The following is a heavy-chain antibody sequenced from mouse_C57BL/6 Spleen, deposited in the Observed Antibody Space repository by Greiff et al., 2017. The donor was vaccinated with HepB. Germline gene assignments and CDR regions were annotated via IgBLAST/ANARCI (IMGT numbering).Heavy chain of an antibody. CDR3: ARDNYYGSIAY. CDR1: GYAFSSSW. V-gene: IGHV1-82*01. CDR2: IYPGDGDT. Sequence: VQLQQSGPELVKPGASVKISCKASGYAFSSSWMNWVKQRPGKGLEWIGRIYPGDGDTNYNGKFKGKATLTADKSSSTAYMQLSSLTSEDSAVYFCARDNYYGSIAYWGQGTLVTVSA. J-gene: IGHJ3*01. D-gene: IGHD1-1*01.